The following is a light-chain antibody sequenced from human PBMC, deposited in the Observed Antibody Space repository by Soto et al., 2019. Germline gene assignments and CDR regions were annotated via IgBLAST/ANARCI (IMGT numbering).Light chain of an antibody. CDR1: QSVSSSY. V-gene: IGKV3-20*01. CDR2: GAS. CDR3: QQYGSSRWT. J-gene: IGKJ1*01. Sequence: EIVLTQSPRTLSLSPGERATLSCRASQSVSSSYLAWYQQNRGQAPRLLIYGASSRAPGIPDRFGGSGSGTDFTLTISRLEPEDFAVYYCQQYGSSRWTFGQGTKVEIK.